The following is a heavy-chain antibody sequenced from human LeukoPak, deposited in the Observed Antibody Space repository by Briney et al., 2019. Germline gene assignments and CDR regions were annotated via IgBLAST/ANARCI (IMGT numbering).Heavy chain of an antibody. Sequence: SETLSLTCTVSGGSINNYYWSWVRQPAGKGLEWIGRIYTSGSTNYNPSLKSRVTISVDTSKNQFSLKLRSVTAADTAVYYCAREVLSMVRGVIPKEAWGWFDPWGQGALVTVSS. CDR1: GGSINNYY. J-gene: IGHJ5*02. CDR3: AREVLSMVRGVIPKEAWGWFDP. D-gene: IGHD3-10*01. V-gene: IGHV4-4*07. CDR2: IYTSGST.